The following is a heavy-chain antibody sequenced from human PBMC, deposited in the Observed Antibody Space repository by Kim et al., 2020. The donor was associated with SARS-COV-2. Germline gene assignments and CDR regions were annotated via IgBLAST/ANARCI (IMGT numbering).Heavy chain of an antibody. CDR3: ARDLGYVGIRMDV. Sequence: YAQTLQGRVTMTTDTSTSTAYMELRSLRSDDTAVYYCARDLGYVGIRMDVWGQGTTVTVSS. V-gene: IGHV1-18*01. D-gene: IGHD3-16*01. J-gene: IGHJ6*02.